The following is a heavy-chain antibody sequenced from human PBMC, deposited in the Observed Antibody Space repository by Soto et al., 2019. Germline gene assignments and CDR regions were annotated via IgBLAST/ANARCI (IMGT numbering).Heavy chain of an antibody. V-gene: IGHV3-30-3*01. J-gene: IGHJ6*02. CDR1: GFTFSSYA. D-gene: IGHD5-12*01. CDR3: ARPSSGPPYDSHFGMDV. CDR2: ISYDGSNK. Sequence: GGSLRLSCAASGFTFSSYAMHWVRQAPGKGLEWVAVISYDGSNKYYADSVKGRFTISRDNSKNTLYLQMNSLRAEDTAVYYCARPSSGPPYDSHFGMDVWGQGTTVTVSS.